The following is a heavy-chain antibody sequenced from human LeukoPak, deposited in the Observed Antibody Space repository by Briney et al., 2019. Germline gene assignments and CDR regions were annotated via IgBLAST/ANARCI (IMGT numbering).Heavy chain of an antibody. D-gene: IGHD3-10*02. Sequence: PGGSLRLSCAASGFTFSNYAMSWVRQAPGKGLEWVSVISATGGSTYYADSVKGRFTISRDNAKNSLYLQMNSLRAEDTAVYYCAELGITMIGGVWGKGTTVTISS. J-gene: IGHJ6*04. V-gene: IGHV3-23*01. CDR1: GFTFSNYA. CDR2: ISATGGST. CDR3: AELGITMIGGV.